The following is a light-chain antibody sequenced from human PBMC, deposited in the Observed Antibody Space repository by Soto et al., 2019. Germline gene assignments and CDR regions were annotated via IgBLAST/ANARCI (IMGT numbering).Light chain of an antibody. CDR1: SGDVGGYNY. Sequence: QSVLTQPRSVSGSPGQSVTISCTGTSGDVGGYNYVSWYQQHPGKAPKLVIYDVSERPSGVPDRFSGSKSGNTASLTISGLQAEDEADYYCCSYAGSFTLYVFGTGTKVTVL. CDR3: CSYAGSFTLYV. V-gene: IGLV2-11*01. J-gene: IGLJ1*01. CDR2: DVS.